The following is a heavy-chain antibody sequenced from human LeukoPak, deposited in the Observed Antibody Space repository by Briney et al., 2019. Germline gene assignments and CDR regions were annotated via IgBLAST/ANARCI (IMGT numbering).Heavy chain of an antibody. CDR3: ASSGSYRFDY. J-gene: IGHJ4*02. CDR2: ITASGTAM. V-gene: IGHV3-48*02. Sequence: GGSLRLSCAASGFTFSTYSMNWVRQAPGKGLEWVSRITASGTAMFYADSVKGRFTISRDNAKNSLYLQMNSLRDEDTAVYYCASSGSYRFDYWGQGTLVTVSS. CDR1: GFTFSTYS. D-gene: IGHD1-26*01.